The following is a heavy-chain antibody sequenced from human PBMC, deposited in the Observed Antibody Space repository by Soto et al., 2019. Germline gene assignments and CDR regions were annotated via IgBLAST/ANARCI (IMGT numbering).Heavy chain of an antibody. CDR1: GYSFANYW. J-gene: IGHJ6*02. CDR2: IYPGDSDA. V-gene: IGHV5-51*01. D-gene: IGHD3-10*01. CDR3: ARNRLRQYYYGMDV. Sequence: GESLKISCQGSGYSFANYWIAWVRQMPGKGLEWVGVIYPGDSDARYSPSFRGQVTISADKSISHVYLQWSSLKASDTAMYYCARNRLRQYYYGMDVWGQGTTVTVSS.